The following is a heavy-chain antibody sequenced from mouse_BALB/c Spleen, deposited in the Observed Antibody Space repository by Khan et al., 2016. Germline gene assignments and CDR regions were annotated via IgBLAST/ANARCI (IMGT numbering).Heavy chain of an antibody. CDR3: ANYYGYAMDY. Sequence: EVQLQESGPGLVKPSQSLSLTCTVTGYSITSDYAWNWIRQFPGNKLEWMGYISYSGSTSDNPSHKSRISITRDTSKNQFFLQLNSVTTEDTATCYCANYYGYAMDYWGQGTSVTVSS. J-gene: IGHJ4*01. CDR1: GYSITSDYA. CDR2: ISYSGST. D-gene: IGHD1-1*01. V-gene: IGHV3-2*02.